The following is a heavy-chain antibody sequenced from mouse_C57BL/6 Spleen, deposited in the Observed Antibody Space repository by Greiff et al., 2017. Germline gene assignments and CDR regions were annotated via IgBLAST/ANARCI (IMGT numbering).Heavy chain of an antibody. V-gene: IGHV1-64*01. J-gene: IGHJ4*01. CDR3: ARWITTVGAPYAMDY. Sequence: QVQLQQPGAELVKPGASVKLSCKASGYTFTSYWMHWVQQRPGQGLEWIGMINPNSGSTNYHEKFKSKATLTVDKSSSTASMQLSSLTSEDSAVEYCARWITTVGAPYAMDYWGQGTSVTVAA. CDR1: GYTFTSYW. D-gene: IGHD1-1*01. CDR2: INPNSGST.